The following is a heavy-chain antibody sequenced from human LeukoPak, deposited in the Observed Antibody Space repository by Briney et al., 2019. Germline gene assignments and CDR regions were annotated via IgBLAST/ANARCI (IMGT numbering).Heavy chain of an antibody. CDR2: VFYTGKT. Sequence: SETLSLTCTVSGGSVSTSDYYWGWIRQSPVKGLEWIGDVFYTGKTNYNPSLRGRATISIDTSKNQFSLKLTYVTAADSAVYHCARVFDSWGQGTLVTVSS. J-gene: IGHJ4*02. V-gene: IGHV4-39*07. CDR1: GGSVSTSDYY. CDR3: ARVFDS.